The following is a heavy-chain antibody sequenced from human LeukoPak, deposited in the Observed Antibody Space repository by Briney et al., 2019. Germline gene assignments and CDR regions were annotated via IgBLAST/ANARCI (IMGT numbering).Heavy chain of an antibody. D-gene: IGHD2-2*01. CDR2: INHSGST. CDR3: ARGSAAFSTSSQDWFDP. Sequence: SETLSLTCAVYGGSFSCYYWSWIRQPPGKGLEWIGEINHSGSTNYNPSLKSRVTISVDTSKNQFYLKLSSVTAADTAVYYCARGSAAFSTSSQDWFDPWGQGTLVTVSS. J-gene: IGHJ5*02. CDR1: GGSFSCYY. V-gene: IGHV4-34*01.